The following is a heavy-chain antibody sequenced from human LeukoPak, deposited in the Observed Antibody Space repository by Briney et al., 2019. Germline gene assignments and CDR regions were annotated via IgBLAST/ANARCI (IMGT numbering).Heavy chain of an antibody. Sequence: GGSLRLSCAASGFTVSSNCMNWVRQAPGKGLEWVSVIYSVGTTYYADSVKGRFTISRDNSKNTVYLQMNSLRAEDTAVYFCARDVRYSASLGYWGQGTLVTVSS. CDR1: GFTVSSNC. CDR3: ARDVRYSASLGY. V-gene: IGHV3-53*01. CDR2: IYSVGTT. D-gene: IGHD6-13*01. J-gene: IGHJ4*02.